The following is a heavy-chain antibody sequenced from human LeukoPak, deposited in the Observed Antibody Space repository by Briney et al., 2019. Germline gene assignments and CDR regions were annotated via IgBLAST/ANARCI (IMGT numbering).Heavy chain of an antibody. CDR2: INHSGST. J-gene: IGHJ1*01. Sequence: TSETLSLTCAVYGGSFSGYYWSWIRQPPGKGLEWIGEINHSGSTNYNPSLKSRVTRSVDTSKNQFSLKLSSVTAADTAVYYCARPGSYYYDSSGYYYEYFQHWGQGTLVTVSS. D-gene: IGHD3-22*01. CDR3: ARPGSYYYDSSGYYYEYFQH. V-gene: IGHV4-34*01. CDR1: GGSFSGYY.